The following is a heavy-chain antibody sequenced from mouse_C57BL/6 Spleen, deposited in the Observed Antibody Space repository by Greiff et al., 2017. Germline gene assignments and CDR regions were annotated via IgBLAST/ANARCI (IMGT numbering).Heavy chain of an antibody. CDR2: INPSTGGT. Sequence: VQLQQSGPELVKPGASVKISCKASGYSFTGYYMNWVKQSPEKSLEWIGEINPSTGGTTYNQKFKAKATLTVDESSSTAYMQLKSLTSEDSAVYYCAREGYGSPFDYWGQGTTLTVSS. J-gene: IGHJ2*01. V-gene: IGHV1-42*01. D-gene: IGHD1-1*01. CDR1: GYSFTGYY. CDR3: AREGYGSPFDY.